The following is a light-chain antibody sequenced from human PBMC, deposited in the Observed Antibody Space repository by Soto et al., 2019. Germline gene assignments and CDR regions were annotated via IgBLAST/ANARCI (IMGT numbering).Light chain of an antibody. CDR3: QQYGSSPFT. Sequence: EIVLTQSPGTLSLSPGERATLSCRASQSVSSTSFAWYQQKSGQAPRLLIYGASSRATGIPDRFSGSGSGTDFTLTISRLEPEDFAVYYCQQYGSSPFTFGPGTKVDSK. CDR1: QSVSSTS. J-gene: IGKJ3*01. CDR2: GAS. V-gene: IGKV3-20*01.